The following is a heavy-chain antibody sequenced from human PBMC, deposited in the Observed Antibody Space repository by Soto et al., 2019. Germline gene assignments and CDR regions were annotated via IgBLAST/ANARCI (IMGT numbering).Heavy chain of an antibody. CDR3: VRRSTLSYHGMDV. CDR2: ISYDGSNK. J-gene: IGHJ6*02. CDR1: GFTFSSYE. D-gene: IGHD4-4*01. V-gene: IGHV3-30-3*01. Sequence: GGSLRLSCAASGFTFSSYEMHWVRQTPGKGLEWVAIISYDGSNKYYADSVKGRFTFSRDNSKNMLFLQMNSLRAEDAAVYYCVRRSTLSYHGMDVWGQGTTVTVSS.